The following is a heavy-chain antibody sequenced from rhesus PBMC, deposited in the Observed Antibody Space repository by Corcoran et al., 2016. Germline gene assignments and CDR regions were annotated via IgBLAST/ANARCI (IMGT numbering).Heavy chain of an antibody. Sequence: QVQLQESGPGLVKPSETLSLTCAVSGSSIRSGYYLGWIRQPPGKGLEYVGYISGGSGITYYNPSLKSRVTISKDTSNNQFSLKLTSVTAADTAVYYCARPTTLGTTYWGQGVLVTVSS. J-gene: IGHJ4*01. CDR1: GSSIRSGYY. D-gene: IGHD5-24*01. CDR2: ISGGSGIT. CDR3: ARPTTLGTTY. V-gene: IGHV4-99*01.